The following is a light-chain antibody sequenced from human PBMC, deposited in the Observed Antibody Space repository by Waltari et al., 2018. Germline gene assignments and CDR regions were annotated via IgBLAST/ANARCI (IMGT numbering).Light chain of an antibody. CDR3: QQYNSWPPS. CDR1: QGIDTD. CDR2: GAS. J-gene: IGKJ2*03. V-gene: IGKV1-16*02. Sequence: IQMTQSPSSLSASVGERVSISCRASQGIDTDLTWFQQKPGKAPKSLIYGASILQSGVPSKFSGSGSGTDFTLTISSLQPGDSATYYCQQYNSWPPSFGQGTHLEIK.